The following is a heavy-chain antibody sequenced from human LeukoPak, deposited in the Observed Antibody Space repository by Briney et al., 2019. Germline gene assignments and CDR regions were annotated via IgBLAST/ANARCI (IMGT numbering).Heavy chain of an antibody. CDR2: IFYSGST. CDR3: ARQRSSEFDY. Sequence: PETLSLTCTVSGGSISSSYYYWGWIRQPPGKGLEWIGSIFYSGSTYYNPSLKSRVTISVDTSKNQFSLKLSSVTAADTAMYYCARQRSSEFDYWGQGTLVTVSS. CDR1: GGSISSSYYY. V-gene: IGHV4-39*01. J-gene: IGHJ4*02. D-gene: IGHD6-25*01.